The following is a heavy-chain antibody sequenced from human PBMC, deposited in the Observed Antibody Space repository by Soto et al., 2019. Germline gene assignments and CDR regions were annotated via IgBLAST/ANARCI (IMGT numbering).Heavy chain of an antibody. J-gene: IGHJ6*02. Sequence: SXRLSCAASGFTFNSYAMHWVRQAPGKGLEWVAVISYDGSNKYYADSVKGRFTISRDNSKNTLYPQMNSLRAEDTAVYYCARVKRAYYYYYGMDVWGQGTTVTVSS. CDR2: ISYDGSNK. CDR1: GFTFNSYA. CDR3: ARVKRAYYYYYGMDV. V-gene: IGHV3-30-3*01.